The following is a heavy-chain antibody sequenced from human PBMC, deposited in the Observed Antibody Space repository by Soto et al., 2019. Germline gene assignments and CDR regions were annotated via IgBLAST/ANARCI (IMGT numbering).Heavy chain of an antibody. CDR3: TAYHGDYNLDE. Sequence: QVQLVQSGAEVKKPGASVKVSCKVSGYTLNEVAMHWVRQAPGKGLEWLGGFDPDEAETIYAQHFQGRVTMTEDTSTDTVYMELSSLRSEDTALYFSTAYHGDYNLDEWGQGTRVTVSS. V-gene: IGHV1-24*01. CDR1: GYTLNEVA. D-gene: IGHD4-17*01. CDR2: FDPDEAET. J-gene: IGHJ4*02.